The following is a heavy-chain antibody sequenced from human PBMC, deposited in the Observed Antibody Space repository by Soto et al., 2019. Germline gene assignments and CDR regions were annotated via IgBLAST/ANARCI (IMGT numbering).Heavy chain of an antibody. CDR2: IRSKAYGGTT. J-gene: IGHJ6*02. D-gene: IGHD2-2*01. V-gene: IGHV3-49*04. CDR3: TRKGYCSSTSCYRYYYGMDV. CDR1: GFTFGDYA. Sequence: SLRLSCTASGFTFGDYAMSWVRQAPGKGLEWVGFIRSKAYGGTTEYAASVKGRFTISRDDSKSIAYLQMNSLKTEDTAVYYCTRKGYCSSTSCYRYYYGMDVWGQGTPVTVYS.